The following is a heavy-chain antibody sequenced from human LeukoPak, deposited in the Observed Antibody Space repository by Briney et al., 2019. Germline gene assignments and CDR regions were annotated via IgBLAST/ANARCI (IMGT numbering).Heavy chain of an antibody. V-gene: IGHV3-53*01. Sequence: GGSLRLSCAASGFTVSSNYMSWVRQAPGKGLEWVSVIYSGGSTYYADSVKGRFTISRDNAQNSLYLQMNSLRAEDAAVYYCARNSSSGDYWGQGTLVTVSS. CDR1: GFTVSSNY. CDR3: ARNSSSGDY. CDR2: IYSGGST. J-gene: IGHJ4*02. D-gene: IGHD6-6*01.